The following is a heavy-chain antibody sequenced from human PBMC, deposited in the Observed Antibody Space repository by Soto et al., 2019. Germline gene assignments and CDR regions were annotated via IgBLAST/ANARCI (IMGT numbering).Heavy chain of an antibody. CDR2: LYSGGTT. D-gene: IGHD4-17*01. Sequence: EVQLVESGGGWIQPGGSLRLSCAASWFTVSSNYMSWVRQAPGKGLDCVSILYSGGTTYYADSVKGRFTISRDDSANTVYLQMNSLRVDDTAVYYCARDQRAAHDYGDYYGMDVWGHGTTVTVSS. J-gene: IGHJ6*02. CDR3: ARDQRAAHDYGDYYGMDV. CDR1: WFTVSSNY. V-gene: IGHV3-53*01.